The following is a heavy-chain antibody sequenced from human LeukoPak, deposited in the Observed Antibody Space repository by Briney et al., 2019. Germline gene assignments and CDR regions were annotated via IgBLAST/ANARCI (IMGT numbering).Heavy chain of an antibody. CDR2: IIPILGIA. V-gene: IGHV1-69*04. J-gene: IGHJ4*02. D-gene: IGHD3-3*01. Sequence: SVKVSCKASGGTFSSYAISWVRQAPGQGLEWMGRIIPILGIANYAQKFQGGVTITADKSTSTAYMELSSLRSEDTAVYYCARSPYDFWSGYFDYWGQGTLVTVSS. CDR1: GGTFSSYA. CDR3: ARSPYDFWSGYFDY.